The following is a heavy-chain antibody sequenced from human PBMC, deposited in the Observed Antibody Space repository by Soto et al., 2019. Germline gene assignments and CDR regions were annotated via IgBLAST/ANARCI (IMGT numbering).Heavy chain of an antibody. J-gene: IGHJ4*02. V-gene: IGHV3-30-3*01. CDR1: GFTFSSYA. Sequence: QVQLVESGGGVVQPGRSLRLSCAASGFTFSSYAMHWVRQAPGKGLEWVAVISYDGSNKYYADSVKGRFTISRDNSKNALYLQLNSLRAEDTAVYYCARELLYYDSSGYYGPGYWGQGTLVTVSS. D-gene: IGHD3-22*01. CDR2: ISYDGSNK. CDR3: ARELLYYDSSGYYGPGY.